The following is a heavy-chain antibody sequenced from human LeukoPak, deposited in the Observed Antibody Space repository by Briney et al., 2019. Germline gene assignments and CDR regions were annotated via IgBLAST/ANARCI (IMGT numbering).Heavy chain of an antibody. CDR2: MNPYTGKT. Sequence: ASVKVSCKTSGYTFTNFDINLVRQATGQGLEWLGWMNPYTGKTGYAQKFQGRVTMTKDTSTDTVYMDLTNLRSEDTAVYYCATPSGSFLGFYYGMDVWGQGTTVTVSS. D-gene: IGHD1-26*01. V-gene: IGHV1-8*02. J-gene: IGHJ6*02. CDR3: ATPSGSFLGFYYGMDV. CDR1: GYTFTNFD.